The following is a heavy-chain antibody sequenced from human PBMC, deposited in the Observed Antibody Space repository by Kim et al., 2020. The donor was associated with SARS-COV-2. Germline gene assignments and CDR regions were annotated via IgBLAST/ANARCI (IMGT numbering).Heavy chain of an antibody. V-gene: IGHV3-30*02. D-gene: IGHD3-10*01. CDR3: ANSFQGVIIFASY. J-gene: IGHJ4*02. Sequence: YADSVKGRFTISRDNSKNTLYLQMNSLRAEDTAVYYCANSFQGVIIFASYWVQGTLVTVAS.